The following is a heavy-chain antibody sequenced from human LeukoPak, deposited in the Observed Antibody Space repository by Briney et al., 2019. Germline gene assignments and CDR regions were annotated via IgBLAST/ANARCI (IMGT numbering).Heavy chain of an antibody. D-gene: IGHD3-22*01. V-gene: IGHV1-69*05. CDR1: GGTFSSYA. CDR3: ARGDGNSWLLLDY. CDR2: IIPIFGTA. Sequence: GASVKVSCKASGGTFSSYAISWVRQAPGQGLEWMGGIIPIFGTANYAQKFQGRVTMTTDTSTSTAYMELRSLRSDDTAVYYCARGDGNSWLLLDYWGQGTLVTVSS. J-gene: IGHJ4*02.